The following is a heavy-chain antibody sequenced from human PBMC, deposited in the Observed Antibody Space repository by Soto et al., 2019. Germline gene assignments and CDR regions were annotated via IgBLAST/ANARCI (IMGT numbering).Heavy chain of an antibody. CDR2: MSYDETKK. CDR1: GFSLSSYA. Sequence: QVQLVESGGGVVQPGGSLRLSCATSGFSLSSYAMHWFRQAPGNGLEWVALMSYDETKKYYADSVKGRFTISIDTSKNTLFLQMNNLRVEDTAVYYCAKDRRDGDFMHILVVDFWGQGALVTVSS. V-gene: IGHV3-30*18. CDR3: AKDRRDGDFMHILVVDF. J-gene: IGHJ4*02. D-gene: IGHD2-15*01.